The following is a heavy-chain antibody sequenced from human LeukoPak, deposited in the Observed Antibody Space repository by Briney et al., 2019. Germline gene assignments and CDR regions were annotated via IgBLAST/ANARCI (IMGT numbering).Heavy chain of an antibody. CDR2: ISSSGSTI. V-gene: IGHV3-11*01. CDR1: GFTFSDYY. J-gene: IGHJ3*02. Sequence: GGSLRLSCAASGFTFSDYYMSWIRQAPGKGLEWVSYISSSGSTIYYADSVKGRFTISRDNAKNSLYLQMNSLRAEDTAVYYCARGTPMVRGVIITSNAFDIWGQGTMVTVSS. D-gene: IGHD3-10*01. CDR3: ARGTPMVRGVIITSNAFDI.